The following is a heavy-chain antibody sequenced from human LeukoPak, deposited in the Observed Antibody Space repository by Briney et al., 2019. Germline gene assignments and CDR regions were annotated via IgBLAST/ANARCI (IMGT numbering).Heavy chain of an antibody. Sequence: PEGSLRLSCAASGFTFSDYYMSWIRQAPGKGLEWVSYISSSGSTIYYADSVKGRFTISRDNAKSSLYLQMNSLRAEDTAVYYCAREGYSSSSPYYYYGMDVWGQGTTVTVSS. CDR2: ISSSGSTI. J-gene: IGHJ6*02. CDR1: GFTFSDYY. V-gene: IGHV3-11*01. CDR3: AREGYSSSSPYYYYGMDV. D-gene: IGHD6-6*01.